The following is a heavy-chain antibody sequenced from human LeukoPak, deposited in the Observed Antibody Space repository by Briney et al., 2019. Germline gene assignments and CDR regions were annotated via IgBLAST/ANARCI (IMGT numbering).Heavy chain of an antibody. V-gene: IGHV3-7*04. CDR3: AREGLWVGLDSGKTRQAYWER. J-gene: IGHJ3*01. D-gene: IGHD2-21*01. CDR2: IKEDGSEK. Sequence: PGESLTLSCTASGFTFSNYCKSWLRQAPGKGLKWVANIKEDGSEKYYADSVKGRFTISRDNAKNSLNLQMNSLRAEDTAVYYCAREGLWVGLDSGKTRQAYWERWGQGTMVTVSS. CDR1: GFTFSNYC.